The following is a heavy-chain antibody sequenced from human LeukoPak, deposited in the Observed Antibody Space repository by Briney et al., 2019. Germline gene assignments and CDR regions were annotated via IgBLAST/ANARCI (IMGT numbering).Heavy chain of an antibody. V-gene: IGHV1-2*06. CDR2: INPNSGGT. D-gene: IGHD5-12*01. J-gene: IGHJ4*02. CDR3: ARDPQLFSGYDTGFDY. CDR1: GYTFTGYY. Sequence: WASVKVSCKASGYTFTGYYMHWVRQAPGQGLEWMGRINPNSGGTNYAQKFQGRVTMTRDTSISTAYMELSRLRSDDTAMYYCARDPQLFSGYDTGFDYWGQGTLVTVSS.